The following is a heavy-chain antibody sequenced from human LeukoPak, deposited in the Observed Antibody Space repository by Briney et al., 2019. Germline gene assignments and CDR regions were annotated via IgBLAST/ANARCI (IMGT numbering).Heavy chain of an antibody. CDR3: ARTYYYGSGSYYKGYFDY. J-gene: IGHJ4*02. Sequence: GGSLRLSCAASGFTFSSYAMHWVRQAPGKGLEWEAVISYDGSNKYYADSVKGRFTISRDNSKNTLYLQMNSLRAEDTAVYYCARTYYYGSGSYYKGYFDYWGQGTLVTVSS. CDR1: GFTFSSYA. CDR2: ISYDGSNK. D-gene: IGHD3-10*01. V-gene: IGHV3-30-3*01.